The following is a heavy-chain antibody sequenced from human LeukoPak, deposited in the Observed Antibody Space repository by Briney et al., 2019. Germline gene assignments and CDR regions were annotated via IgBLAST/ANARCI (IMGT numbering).Heavy chain of an antibody. Sequence: GGSLRLSCAASGFTLRSYWMSCVREAPGKGLERVANIKEDGREKYYVDSVKGRFTISRDNAQNSVYLHMNSLTAEDTALYYCARDWVAGVPFDAFDIWGQGTMVSVSS. CDR1: GFTLRSYW. CDR2: IKEDGREK. D-gene: IGHD3-10*01. CDR3: ARDWVAGVPFDAFDI. J-gene: IGHJ3*02. V-gene: IGHV3-7*03.